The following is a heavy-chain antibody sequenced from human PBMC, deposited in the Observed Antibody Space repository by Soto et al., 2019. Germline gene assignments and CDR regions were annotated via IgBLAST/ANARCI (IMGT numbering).Heavy chain of an antibody. Sequence: PGGFLRLSCAASGFTVSSNYMSWVRQAPGKGLEWVSVIYSGGSTYYADSVKGRFTISRDNSKDTLYLQMNSLRAEDTAVYYCARDTMTATYAFDIWGQGTMV. J-gene: IGHJ3*02. CDR2: IYSGGST. CDR3: ARDTMTATYAFDI. CDR1: GFTVSSNY. V-gene: IGHV3-53*01.